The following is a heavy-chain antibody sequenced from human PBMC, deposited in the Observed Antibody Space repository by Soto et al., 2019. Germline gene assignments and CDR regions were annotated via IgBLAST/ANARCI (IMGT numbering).Heavy chain of an antibody. Sequence: SVKVSCKASGGTFSSYAISWLRQSPGQGLEWMGGIIPIFGTANYAQKFQGRVTITADESTSTAYMELSSLRSEDTAVYYCARGAYYYDSSGYYYTFDYWGQGTLVTVSS. D-gene: IGHD3-22*01. J-gene: IGHJ4*02. CDR1: GGTFSSYA. CDR3: ARGAYYYDSSGYYYTFDY. CDR2: IIPIFGTA. V-gene: IGHV1-69*13.